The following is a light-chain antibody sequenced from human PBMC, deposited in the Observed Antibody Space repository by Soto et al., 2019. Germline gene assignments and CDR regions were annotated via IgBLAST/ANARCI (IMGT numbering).Light chain of an antibody. J-gene: IGLJ2*01. CDR2: SNN. CDR3: AAWDDSLNVV. Sequence: QSVLTQPPSASGTPGQRVTISCSGSSSNIGSHTVNWYQQLPGTAHKLLIYSNNQRPSGVPDRFSGSKSGTSASLAISGLQSEDEADYYCAAWDDSLNVVFGGGTKLTVL. V-gene: IGLV1-44*01. CDR1: SSNIGSHT.